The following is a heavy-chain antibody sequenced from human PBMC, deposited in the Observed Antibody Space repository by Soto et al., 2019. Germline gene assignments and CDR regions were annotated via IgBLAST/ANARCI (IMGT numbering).Heavy chain of an antibody. CDR1: GFTFSSYG. Sequence: PGGSLRLSCAASGFTFSSYGMHWVRQAPGKGLEWVAVIWYDGSNKYYADSVKGRFTISRDNSKNTLYLQMNSLRAEDTAVYYCARLSPSYYYYMDVWGKGTTVTVSS. J-gene: IGHJ6*03. CDR2: IWYDGSNK. CDR3: ARLSPSYYYYMDV. V-gene: IGHV3-33*01.